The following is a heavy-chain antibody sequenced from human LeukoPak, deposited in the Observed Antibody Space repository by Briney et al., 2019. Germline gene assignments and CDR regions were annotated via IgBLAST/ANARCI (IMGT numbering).Heavy chain of an antibody. CDR2: ISAYNGNT. V-gene: IGHV1-18*01. Sequence: ASVKVSCKASGYTFTSYGISWLRQAPGQGLEWMGWISAYNGNTNYAQKLQGRVTMTTDTSTSTAYMELRSLRSDDTAVYYCARDSDCSSTSCYSYYYYMDVWGKGITVTVSS. CDR3: ARDSDCSSTSCYSYYYYMDV. CDR1: GYTFTSYG. D-gene: IGHD2-2*01. J-gene: IGHJ6*03.